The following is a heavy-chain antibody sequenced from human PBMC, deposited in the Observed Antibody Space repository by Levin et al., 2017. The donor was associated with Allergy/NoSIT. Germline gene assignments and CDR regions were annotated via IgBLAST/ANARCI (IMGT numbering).Heavy chain of an antibody. CDR3: ARDGVATGIPGIVVVVAATGGMDV. Sequence: SGGSLRLSCAASGFTFSSYWMHWVRQAPGKGLVWVSRINSDGSSTSYADSVKGRFTISRDNAKNTLYLQMNSLRAEDTAVYYCARDGVATGIPGIVVVVAATGGMDVWGQGTTVTVSS. D-gene: IGHD2-15*01. V-gene: IGHV3-74*01. J-gene: IGHJ6*02. CDR1: GFTFSSYW. CDR2: INSDGSST.